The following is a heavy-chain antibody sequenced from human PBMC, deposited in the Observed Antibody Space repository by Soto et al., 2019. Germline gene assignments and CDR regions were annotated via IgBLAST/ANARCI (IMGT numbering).Heavy chain of an antibody. J-gene: IGHJ4*02. Sequence: GESLKISCKGSGYSFTSYWIGWVRQMPGKGLEWMGIIYPGDSDTRYSPSFEGQVTISADKPISTAYLQWSSLKASDTATYYCARPLDTSGWNDYWGQGTLVTVSS. CDR3: ARPLDTSGWNDY. CDR2: IYPGDSDT. CDR1: GYSFTSYW. V-gene: IGHV5-51*01. D-gene: IGHD6-19*01.